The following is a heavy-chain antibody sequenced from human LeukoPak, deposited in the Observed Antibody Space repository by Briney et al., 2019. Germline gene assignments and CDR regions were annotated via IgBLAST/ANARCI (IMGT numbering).Heavy chain of an antibody. D-gene: IGHD3-10*01. Sequence: PSETLSLTCTVSGGSISSGGYYWSWIRQPPGKGLEWIGYIYHSGSTYYNPSLKSRVTISVDTSKNQFSLKLSSVTAADTAVYYCARDLKGDRGFGELPAHYYYYYGMDVWGQGTTVTVSS. CDR1: GGSISSGGYY. CDR3: ARDLKGDRGFGELPAHYYYYYGMDV. V-gene: IGHV4-30-2*01. CDR2: IYHSGST. J-gene: IGHJ6*02.